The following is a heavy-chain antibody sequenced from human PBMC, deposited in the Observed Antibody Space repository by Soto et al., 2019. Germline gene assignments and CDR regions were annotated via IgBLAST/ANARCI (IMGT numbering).Heavy chain of an antibody. CDR1: GFTFSSYW. Sequence: QPGGSLRLSCAASGFTFSSYWMSWVRQAPGKGLEWVANIKQDGSEKYYVDSVKGRFTISRDNAKNSLYLQMNSLRAEDTAVYYCARGRSEQQPYYYGMDVWGQGTTVTVS. D-gene: IGHD6-13*01. CDR2: IKQDGSEK. V-gene: IGHV3-7*04. J-gene: IGHJ6*02. CDR3: ARGRSEQQPYYYGMDV.